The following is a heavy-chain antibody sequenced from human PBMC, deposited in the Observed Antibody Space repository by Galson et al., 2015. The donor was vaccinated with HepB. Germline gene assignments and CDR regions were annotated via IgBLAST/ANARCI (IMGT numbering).Heavy chain of an antibody. CDR2: ISYDGTNK. CDR3: ARSHGDTLDY. CDR1: KFTFSIHW. Sequence: SLRLSCAASKFTFSIHWMHWVRQAPGKGLEWVAAISYDGTNKYSADSVKGRFIISRDYSKNTLYLEMNSLRPDDTAVYYCARSHGDTLDYWGQGTLVTISS. D-gene: IGHD3-10*01. V-gene: IGHV3-30*03. J-gene: IGHJ4*02.